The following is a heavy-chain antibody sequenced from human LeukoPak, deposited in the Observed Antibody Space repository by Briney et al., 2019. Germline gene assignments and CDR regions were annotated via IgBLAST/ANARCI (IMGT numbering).Heavy chain of an antibody. J-gene: IGHJ4*02. Sequence: GGSLRLSCLASGFTFNTFTMNWVRQAPGKGLEGISFINTKSKSMYYADSVKGRFTISRDNFRNSLYLQMNNLRAEDTALYYCVRDRDWAFDYWGQGTLVTVSS. CDR3: VRDRDWAFDY. CDR2: INTKSKSM. D-gene: IGHD3-9*01. CDR1: GFTFNTFT. V-gene: IGHV3-48*01.